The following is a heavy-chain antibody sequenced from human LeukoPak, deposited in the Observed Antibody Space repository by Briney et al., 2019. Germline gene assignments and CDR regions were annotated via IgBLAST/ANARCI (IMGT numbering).Heavy chain of an antibody. CDR3: ARDLLTMVRGVIPYYYGMDV. V-gene: IGHV1-18*04. J-gene: IGHJ6*02. D-gene: IGHD3-10*01. CDR2: ISAYNGNT. CDR1: GYTFTGYY. Sequence: ASVKVSCKASGYTFTGYYMHWVRQAPGQGLEWMGWISAYNGNTNYAQKLQGRVTMTTDTSTSTAYMELRSLRSDDTAVYYCARDLLTMVRGVIPYYYGMDVWGQGTTVTVSS.